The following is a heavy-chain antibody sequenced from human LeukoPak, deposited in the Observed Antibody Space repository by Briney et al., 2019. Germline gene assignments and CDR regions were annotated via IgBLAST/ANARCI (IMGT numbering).Heavy chain of an antibody. CDR3: ARGMDYDILAGPPDY. J-gene: IGHJ4*02. Sequence: GRSLRLSCAASEFTFSSYAMHWVRQAPDKGLERVALISYDGSNKEYADSVKGRFTISRDNSKNSLYLQMNSLRGEDTAVYYCARGMDYDILAGPPDYWGQGTLVTVSS. CDR1: EFTFSSYA. CDR2: ISYDGSNK. D-gene: IGHD3-9*01. V-gene: IGHV3-30*04.